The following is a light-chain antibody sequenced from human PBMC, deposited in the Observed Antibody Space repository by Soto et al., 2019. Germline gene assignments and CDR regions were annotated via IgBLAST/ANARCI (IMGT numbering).Light chain of an antibody. Sequence: DIQLTQSPSTLSASVGDRVTITCRASQSISSWLAWYQQKPGKAPKFSIYKTSNLESGVPSRFSGSGSGTEFTLTISSLQPDDFATYYCQYYNNYCWTFGQGTKVEIK. J-gene: IGKJ1*01. CDR3: QYYNNYCWT. CDR2: KTS. CDR1: QSISSW. V-gene: IGKV1-5*03.